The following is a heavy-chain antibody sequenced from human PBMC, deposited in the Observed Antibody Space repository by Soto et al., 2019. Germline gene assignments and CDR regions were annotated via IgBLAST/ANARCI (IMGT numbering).Heavy chain of an antibody. V-gene: IGHV3-23*01. CDR1: GFTFSSYA. J-gene: IGHJ3*02. CDR3: AYRLVYSRNPADSHVFGI. D-gene: IGHD6-13*01. Sequence: ELQLLESGGGLVQPGGSLRLSCAASGFTFSSYAMTWVRQAPGKGLEWVSLSSANGGSAYYADSVKGRFTTSKDNARNTLYQQMNSLRAEDTAIYYCAYRLVYSRNPADSHVFGIWGQGTMVTVSS. CDR2: SSANGGSA.